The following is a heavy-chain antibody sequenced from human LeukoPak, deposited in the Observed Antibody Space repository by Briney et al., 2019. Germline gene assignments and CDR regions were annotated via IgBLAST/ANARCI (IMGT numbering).Heavy chain of an antibody. CDR3: ARGVPTATYFDC. J-gene: IGHJ4*02. CDR2: ISYTGST. D-gene: IGHD2-2*01. V-gene: IGHV4-39*01. Sequence: PSETLSLTCTVSGGSISSSSYYWGWIRRPPGKGLEWIGSISYTGSTSCNPSLKSRVTISIDTSKNQFSLKLSSVTAADTAVYYCARGVPTATYFDCWGQGTLATVSS. CDR1: GGSISSSSYY.